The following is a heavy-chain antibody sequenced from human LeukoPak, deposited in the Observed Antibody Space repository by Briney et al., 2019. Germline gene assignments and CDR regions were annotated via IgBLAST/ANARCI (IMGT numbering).Heavy chain of an antibody. J-gene: IGHJ5*02. V-gene: IGHV4-39*07. D-gene: IGHD3/OR15-3a*01. CDR1: GGSISNNNYY. CDR3: ARGLNFGWFDP. CDR2: IFYSGST. Sequence: PSETLSLTCTISGGSISNNNYYWGWIRQPPGKGLEWIGSIFYSGSTYYNPSLKSRVTISVDTSKNQFSLKLSSVTAADTAVYYCARGLNFGWFDPWGQGTLVTVSS.